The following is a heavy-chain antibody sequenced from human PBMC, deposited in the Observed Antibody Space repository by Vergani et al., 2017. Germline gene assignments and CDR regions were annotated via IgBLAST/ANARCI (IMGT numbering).Heavy chain of an antibody. CDR2: IIPILGIA. J-gene: IGHJ4*02. CDR3: ARSVAAAGATRD. D-gene: IGHD6-13*01. Sequence: QVQLVQSGAEVKKPGASVKVSCKASGYTFSTYGISWVRQAPGQGLEWMGRIIPILGIANYAQKFQGRVTITADKSTSTAYMELSSLRSEDTAVYYCARSVAAAGATRDWGQGTLVTVSS. V-gene: IGHV1-69*04. CDR1: GYTFSTYG.